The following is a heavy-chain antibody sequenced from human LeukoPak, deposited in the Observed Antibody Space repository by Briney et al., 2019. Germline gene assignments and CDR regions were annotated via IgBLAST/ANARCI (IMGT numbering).Heavy chain of an antibody. CDR2: INSDGSST. CDR1: GFTLDTYW. CDR3: ARDHFSGCPDY. J-gene: IGHJ4*02. Sequence: AGSLRLSCAASGFTLDTYWMHWVRQAPATGLVWVARINSDGSSTSYAYSVKGRFTISSDNAKNTLYLQMNSLRADDTAVYYCARDHFSGCPDYWGQGTLVTVSS. D-gene: IGHD6-19*01. V-gene: IGHV3-74*01.